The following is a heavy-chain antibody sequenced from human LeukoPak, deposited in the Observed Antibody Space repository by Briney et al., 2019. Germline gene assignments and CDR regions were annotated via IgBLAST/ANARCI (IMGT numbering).Heavy chain of an antibody. Sequence: SETLSLTCTVSGGSISSYYWSWIRQPAGKGLEWIGRIYTSGSTNYNPSLKSRVTISVDTSKNQFSLKLSSVTAADTAVYYCARVPDYYDSSGYYYVGLFDPWGKGTLVTVSS. V-gene: IGHV4-4*07. CDR2: IYTSGST. D-gene: IGHD3-22*01. J-gene: IGHJ5*02. CDR3: ARVPDYYDSSGYYYVGLFDP. CDR1: GGSISSYY.